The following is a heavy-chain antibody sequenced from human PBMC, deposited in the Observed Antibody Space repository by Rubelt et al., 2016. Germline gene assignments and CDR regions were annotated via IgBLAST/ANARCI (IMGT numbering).Heavy chain of an antibody. CDR3: ARNEGYGHHDAFDI. CDR1: GFPVSSHY. Sequence: AASGFPVSSHYISWVRQAPGKGLEWVSVVQSGGSTYYADSVKGRFTISRDNAKNMVFLQMNSLRAEDTALYYCARNEGYGHHDAFDIWGQGTMVTVSS. D-gene: IGHD5-18*01. J-gene: IGHJ3*02. V-gene: IGHV3-53*01. CDR2: VQSGGST.